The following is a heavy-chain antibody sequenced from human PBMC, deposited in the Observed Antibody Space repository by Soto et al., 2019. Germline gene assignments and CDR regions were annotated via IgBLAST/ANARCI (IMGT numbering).Heavy chain of an antibody. D-gene: IGHD1-7*01. J-gene: IGHJ4*02. Sequence: PSETLSLTCTVSGGSISSGDYYWSWIRQPPGKGLEWIGYIYYSGSTYYNPSLKSRVTISVDTSKNQFSLKLSSVTAADTAVYYCARDQNLSRGNSLDYWGEGTMVTVSS. V-gene: IGHV4-30-4*01. CDR1: GGSISSGDYY. CDR3: ARDQNLSRGNSLDY. CDR2: IYYSGST.